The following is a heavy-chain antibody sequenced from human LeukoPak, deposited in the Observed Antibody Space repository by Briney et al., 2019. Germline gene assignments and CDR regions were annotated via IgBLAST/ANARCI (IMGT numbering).Heavy chain of an antibody. Sequence: PGRSLRLSCAASGFTFDDYAMHWVRQAPGKGLEWVSGISWRSDSVDYADSVKGRFTISRDNAKNSLYLQMNSLRADDTAFYYCAKDWSCGGNSWKYFGSWGQGILVTVSS. D-gene: IGHD4-23*01. V-gene: IGHV3-9*01. J-gene: IGHJ4*02. CDR1: GFTFDDYA. CDR2: ISWRSDSV. CDR3: AKDWSCGGNSWKYFGS.